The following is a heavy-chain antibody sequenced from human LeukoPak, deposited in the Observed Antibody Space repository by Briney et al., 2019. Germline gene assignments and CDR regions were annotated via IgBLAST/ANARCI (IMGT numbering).Heavy chain of an antibody. CDR2: ISGSGGST. CDR3: AKTYYDFWSGYYTDY. Sequence: GGSLRLSCAASGFTFSSYAMSWVRQAPGKGLEWVSAISGSGGSTYYADSVKGRFTISRDNSENTLYLQMNSLRAEDTAVYYCAKTYYDFWSGYYTDYWGQGTLVTVSS. D-gene: IGHD3-3*01. CDR1: GFTFSSYA. J-gene: IGHJ4*02. V-gene: IGHV3-23*01.